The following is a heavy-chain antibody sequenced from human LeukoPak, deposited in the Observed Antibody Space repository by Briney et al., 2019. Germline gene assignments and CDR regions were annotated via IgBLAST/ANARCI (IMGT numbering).Heavy chain of an antibody. J-gene: IGHJ4*02. Sequence: GASLTLAWAPSGLSVSSYATSCVRHPPGEGRGWFSVIQSGGSTSYAETVKGRFTISRENSKNTMYLQMNSLRAEDPAVYYCARGHSNYDGIDYWGQGTLVTVSS. CDR1: GLSVSSYA. D-gene: IGHD4-11*01. CDR2: IQSGGST. V-gene: IGHV3-66*01. CDR3: ARGHSNYDGIDY.